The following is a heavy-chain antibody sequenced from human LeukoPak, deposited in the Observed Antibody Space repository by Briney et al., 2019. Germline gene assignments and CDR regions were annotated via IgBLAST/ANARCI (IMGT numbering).Heavy chain of an antibody. D-gene: IGHD4-17*01. CDR1: GDSIRTYY. V-gene: IGHV4-59*04. J-gene: IGHJ4*02. CDR2: IYYSGST. CDR3: ARLQGDYLYYFDY. Sequence: SETLSLTCTIFGDSIRTYYWSWIRQPPGKGLEWIGYIYYSGSTYYNPSLKSRVTISVDTSKNQFSLKLSSVTAADTAVYYCARLQGDYLYYFDYWGQGTLVTVSS.